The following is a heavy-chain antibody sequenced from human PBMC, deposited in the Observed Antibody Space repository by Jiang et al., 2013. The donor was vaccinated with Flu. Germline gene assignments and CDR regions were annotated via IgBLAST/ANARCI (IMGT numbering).Heavy chain of an antibody. V-gene: IGHV1-3*01. D-gene: IGHD4-17*01. J-gene: IGHJ6*01. CDR2: INAGNGDT. CDR3: AKAEGNDFGDYVLNYYY. Sequence: GAEVKKPGASVKVSCEASGYTFTSYAMHWVRQAPGQRLEWMGWINAGNGDTKYSHKFQGRVTITRDTSASTAYMELSSLRSEDTALYYCAKAEGNDFGDYVLNYYY. CDR1: GYTFTSYA.